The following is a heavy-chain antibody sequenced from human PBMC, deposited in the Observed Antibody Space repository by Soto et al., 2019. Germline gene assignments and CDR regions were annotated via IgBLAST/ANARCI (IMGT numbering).Heavy chain of an antibody. V-gene: IGHV3-30*04. J-gene: IGHJ4*02. CDR1: GFTFSDYS. Sequence: QVKLVESGGGMVQPGRSLRLTCAAIGFTFSDYSMHWVLQAPGKGLEWVSIISYDGSQKYYADSVRGRFTISRDNSKNTLYLQMNTLRAEDTAMYFCASSKSSSWHNFDYWGQGTLVTVSS. D-gene: IGHD6-19*01. CDR2: ISYDGSQK. CDR3: ASSKSSSWHNFDY.